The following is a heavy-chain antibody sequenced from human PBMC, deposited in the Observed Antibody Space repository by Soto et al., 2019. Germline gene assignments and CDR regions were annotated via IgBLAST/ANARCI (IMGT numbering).Heavy chain of an antibody. J-gene: IGHJ4*02. D-gene: IGHD4-4*01. CDR2: ISYDGSSK. CDR3: AREGDYSNYFDY. V-gene: IGHV3-30*04. Sequence: QVQLVESGGDVVQPGGSLRLSCAASHFSFSSSPINWVRQAPGKGLEWVATISYDGSSKYYAESVEGRFTVSRDNSKNTLFLQVNSLRVEDTAVYYCAREGDYSNYFDYWGQGTLVTVSS. CDR1: HFSFSSSP.